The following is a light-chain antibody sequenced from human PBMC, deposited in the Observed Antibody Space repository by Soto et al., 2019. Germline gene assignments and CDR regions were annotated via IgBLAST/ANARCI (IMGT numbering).Light chain of an antibody. V-gene: IGKV4-1*01. J-gene: IGKJ1*01. CDR1: QSVLYSANNKNY. Sequence: DIVMTQSPDSLAVSLGERATINCKSSQSVLYSANNKNYLAWYQQKPGQPPKLLISWASNRESGVPERFSGSGSGTDFTLTISSLQAADVAVYYCQQYFTIPEAFGQGTKVEIK. CDR3: QQYFTIPEA. CDR2: WAS.